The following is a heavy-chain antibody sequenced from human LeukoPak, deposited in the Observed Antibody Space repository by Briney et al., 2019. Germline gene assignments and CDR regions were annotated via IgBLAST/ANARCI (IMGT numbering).Heavy chain of an antibody. CDR3: VQSTGWPGFDY. D-gene: IGHD6-19*01. Sequence: SETLSLTCTASGAPISRFYWSWVRQPPAKGLEWIGNIYNGVPTFFNPSLHSRVTLSVDTSKTQFSLQLASVTAADTAIYYCVQSTGWPGFDYWGQGILVSVSS. V-gene: IGHV4-4*09. CDR1: GAPISRFY. CDR2: IYNGVPT. J-gene: IGHJ4*02.